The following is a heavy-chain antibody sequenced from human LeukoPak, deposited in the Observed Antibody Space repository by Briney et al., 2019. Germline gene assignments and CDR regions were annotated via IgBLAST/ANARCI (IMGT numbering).Heavy chain of an antibody. D-gene: IGHD3-3*01. Sequence: GASVKVSCKASGYTLRNYDISWVGQAPGQGLEWMGWMNPNSGNTGYAQKFQGRVTITRNTSISTAYMELSSLRSEDTAVYYCARGRSDFWSGYYQAYYFDYWGQGTLVTVSS. CDR2: MNPNSGNT. CDR3: ARGRSDFWSGYYQAYYFDY. V-gene: IGHV1-8*03. J-gene: IGHJ4*02. CDR1: GYTLRNYD.